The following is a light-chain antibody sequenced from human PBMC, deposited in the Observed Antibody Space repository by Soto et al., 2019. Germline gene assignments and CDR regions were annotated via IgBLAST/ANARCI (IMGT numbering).Light chain of an antibody. J-gene: IGKJ1*01. Sequence: EIELTQCPRALSLSPGETPIISCRSSQSLSGNSLVWYQQKHGQAPRLLIYGASTRATGIPATFSGSGSGTEFTLTISSLQSEDFAVYYCQQYNNWPRTFGQGTKVDI. CDR1: QSLSGN. CDR2: GAS. CDR3: QQYNNWPRT. V-gene: IGKV3-15*01.